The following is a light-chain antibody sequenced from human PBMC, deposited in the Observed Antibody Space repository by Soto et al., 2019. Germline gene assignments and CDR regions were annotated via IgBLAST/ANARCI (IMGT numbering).Light chain of an antibody. CDR3: QQYGTSPPT. V-gene: IGKV3-20*01. CDR2: GAS. J-gene: IGKJ1*01. CDR1: QSVSSNF. Sequence: EMVLTQSPGTLSLSPGERATLYCKPSQSVSSNFLAWNQRKPGQAPSPLIYGASYRATDIPNRFSGSGSGTDFTLTITRLDPEDFAVYYCQQYGTSPPTFGQGTKVEV.